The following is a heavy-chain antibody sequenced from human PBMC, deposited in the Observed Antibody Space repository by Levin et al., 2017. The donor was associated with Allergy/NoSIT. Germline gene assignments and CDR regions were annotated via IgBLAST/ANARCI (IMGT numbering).Heavy chain of an antibody. CDR3: ARHAVYYDYVGGSYRYTGAFDS. V-gene: IGHV4-59*08. Sequence: SETLSLTCTVSGGSISSYYWSWIRQPPGKGLEWIGYIYYSGSTNYNPSLKSRVTISVDTSKNQFSLKLSSVTAADTAVYYCARHAVYYDYVGGSYRYTGAFDSWGQGTMVTVSS. J-gene: IGHJ3*02. D-gene: IGHD3-16*02. CDR1: GGSISSYY. CDR2: IYYSGST.